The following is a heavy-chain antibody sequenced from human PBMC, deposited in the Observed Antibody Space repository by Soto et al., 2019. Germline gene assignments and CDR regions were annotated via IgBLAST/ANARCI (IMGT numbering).Heavy chain of an antibody. CDR3: ARVYDFWSGYYLGYYYYMDV. D-gene: IGHD3-3*01. CDR1: GYTFTSYD. Sequence: QVQLVQSGAEVKKPGASVKVSCKASGYTFTSYDINWVRQATGQGLEWMGWMNPNSGNTGYAQKFQGRVTMTRNTSMSTAYMELSSLRSEDTAVYYCARVYDFWSGYYLGYYYYMDVWGKGTTVTVSS. J-gene: IGHJ6*03. CDR2: MNPNSGNT. V-gene: IGHV1-8*01.